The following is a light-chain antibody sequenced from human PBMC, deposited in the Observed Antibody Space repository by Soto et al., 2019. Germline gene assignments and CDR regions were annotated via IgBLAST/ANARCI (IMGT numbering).Light chain of an antibody. CDR1: ALPKQY. CDR3: QSADSSGTYYYV. J-gene: IGLJ1*01. Sequence: SYELTQPPSVSVSPGQTARITCSGDALPKQYAYWYQQKPGQAPVLVIYKDSERPSGIPERFSGSSSGTTVTLTISGVQAEDEADYYCQSADSSGTYYYVFXTGTKVTVL. V-gene: IGLV3-25*02. CDR2: KDS.